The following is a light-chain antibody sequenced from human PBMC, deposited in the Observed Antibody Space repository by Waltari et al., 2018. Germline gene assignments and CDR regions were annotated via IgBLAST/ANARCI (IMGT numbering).Light chain of an antibody. Sequence: EIVLTQSPGTLSLSPGERATLSCRASQSVSSSYLAWYQQKPGQAPRLLIYGASSRATGIPDRFNGSGSGTDFTLTISRLEPEDFAFYYWQQYGSSPRTFGQGTKVEIK. CDR1: QSVSSSY. J-gene: IGKJ1*01. CDR2: GAS. CDR3: QQYGSSPRT. V-gene: IGKV3-20*01.